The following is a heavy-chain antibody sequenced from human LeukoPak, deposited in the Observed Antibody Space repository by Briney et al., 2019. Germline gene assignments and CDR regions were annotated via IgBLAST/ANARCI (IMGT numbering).Heavy chain of an antibody. V-gene: IGHV3-30-3*01. Sequence: PGGSLRLSCAASGFTFSSYAMHWVRQAPGKGLEWVAVISYDGSNKYYADSVKGRFTISRDNSKNTLYPQMNSLRAEDTAVYYCAKVDRYPLSGDYSGDYFDYWGQGTLVTVSS. J-gene: IGHJ4*02. CDR2: ISYDGSNK. D-gene: IGHD4-17*01. CDR3: AKVDRYPLSGDYSGDYFDY. CDR1: GFTFSSYA.